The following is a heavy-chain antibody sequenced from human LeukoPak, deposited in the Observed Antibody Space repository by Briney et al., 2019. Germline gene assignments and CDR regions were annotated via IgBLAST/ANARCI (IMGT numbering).Heavy chain of an antibody. CDR3: ARVDGARHDP. CDR2: IYPGDSDT. D-gene: IGHD5-24*01. CDR1: GYXFATSW. V-gene: IGHV5-51*01. J-gene: IGHJ5*02. Sequence: GESLKISCKASGYXFATSWICWVRQMPGKGLEWMGIIYPGDSDTRYSPSFQGQVTISGDKSISTAYLQWSSLTASDTAIYYCARVDGARHDPWGQGTLVTVSS.